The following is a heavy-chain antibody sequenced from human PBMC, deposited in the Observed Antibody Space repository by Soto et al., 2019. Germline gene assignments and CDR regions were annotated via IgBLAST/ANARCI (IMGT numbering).Heavy chain of an antibody. CDR2: ISSSSSYI. D-gene: IGHD3-9*01. Sequence: EVQLVESGGGLVKPGGSLRLSCAASGFTFSSYSMNWVRQAPGKGLEWVSSISSSSSYIYYADSVKGRFTISRDNAKNSLYLQMNSLRAEDTAVYYCARDSKVLRYFDWPLDAFDTWGQGTMVTVSS. V-gene: IGHV3-21*01. J-gene: IGHJ3*02. CDR1: GFTFSSYS. CDR3: ARDSKVLRYFDWPLDAFDT.